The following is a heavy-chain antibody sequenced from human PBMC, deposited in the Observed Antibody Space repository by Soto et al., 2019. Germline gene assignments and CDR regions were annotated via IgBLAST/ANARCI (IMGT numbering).Heavy chain of an antibody. J-gene: IGHJ3*02. D-gene: IGHD2-15*01. CDR3: AKDQVEDEDIVVVVAATLIFDAFDI. CDR1: GFTFSSYA. CDR2: ISGSGGST. Sequence: PGGSLRLSCAASGFTFSSYAMSWVRQAPGKGLEWVSAISGSGGSTYYADSVKGRFTISRDNSKNTLYLQMNSLRAEDTAVYYCAKDQVEDEDIVVVVAATLIFDAFDIWGQGTMVTVSS. V-gene: IGHV3-23*01.